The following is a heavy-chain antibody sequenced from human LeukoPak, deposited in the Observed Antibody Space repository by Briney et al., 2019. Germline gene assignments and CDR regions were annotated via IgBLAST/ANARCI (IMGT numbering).Heavy chain of an antibody. CDR2: INPNSGGT. D-gene: IGHD3-10*01. CDR1: GYTFTGYY. Sequence: ASVKVSCKASGYTFTGYYMHWVRQAPGQGLEWMGWINPNSGGTNYAQKFQGRVTMTRDTSISTAYMELSRLRSDDTAVYYCAREGGYYGSRSSDIWGQGTMVTVSS. J-gene: IGHJ3*02. CDR3: AREGGYYGSRSSDI. V-gene: IGHV1-2*02.